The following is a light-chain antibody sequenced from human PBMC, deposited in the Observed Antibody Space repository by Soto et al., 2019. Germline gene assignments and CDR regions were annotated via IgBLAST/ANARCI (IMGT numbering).Light chain of an antibody. V-gene: IGKV3-11*01. CDR2: DAS. CDR1: QSIGSY. CDR3: QQRSDWPS. J-gene: IGKJ2*01. Sequence: EVVLTQSPATLSLSPGERATLSCRASQSIGSYLAWYQQKLGQAPRLLFYDASNRATGIPARFSGSGSGTDFTLTISSLEPEDFAIYYCQQRSDWPSFGQGTKLEI.